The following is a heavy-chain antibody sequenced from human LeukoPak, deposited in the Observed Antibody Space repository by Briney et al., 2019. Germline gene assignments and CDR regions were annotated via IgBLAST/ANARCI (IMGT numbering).Heavy chain of an antibody. V-gene: IGHV4-34*01. D-gene: IGHD3-22*01. J-gene: IGHJ4*02. CDR3: ARDYYDSSGYYGPDY. Sequence: PSETLSLTCAVYGGSFSGYYWSWIRQPPGKGLEWIGEINHSGSTNYNPSLKSRVTISVDTSKNQFSLKLSSVTAADTAVYYCARDYYDSSGYYGPDYWGQGTLVTVSS. CDR1: GGSFSGYY. CDR2: INHSGST.